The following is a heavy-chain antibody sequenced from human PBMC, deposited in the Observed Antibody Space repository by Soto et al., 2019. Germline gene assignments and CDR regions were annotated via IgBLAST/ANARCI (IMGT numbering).Heavy chain of an antibody. CDR2: IYPGDSDT. V-gene: IGHV5-51*01. D-gene: IGHD6-13*01. CDR3: ARSLVNGPYVAFNT. Sequence: GDSLKISCKGSGYNFNRYWIGWVRQTPGKGLEWMGVIYPGDSDTRYSPPHQGQVTISADKSSSAAHLQWSSLQASDTAKYLCARSLVNGPYVAFNTWGKGKMVPVSS. CDR1: GYNFNRYW. J-gene: IGHJ3*02.